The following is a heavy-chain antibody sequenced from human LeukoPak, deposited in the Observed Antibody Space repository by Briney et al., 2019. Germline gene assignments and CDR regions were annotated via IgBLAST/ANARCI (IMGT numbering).Heavy chain of an antibody. CDR2: IYPGDSDT. J-gene: IGHJ4*02. CDR1: GYDVTNNW. CDR3: ARGIAEAAVTKFDY. D-gene: IGHD6-13*01. V-gene: IGHV5-51*01. Sequence: GESLKISCTGSGYDVTNNWIGWVRQMPGKGLEWMGIIYPGDSDTRYSPSFQGQVTISADKSVSTAYLQWSSLKASDTAMYYCARGIAEAAVTKFDYWGQGTLVTVPS.